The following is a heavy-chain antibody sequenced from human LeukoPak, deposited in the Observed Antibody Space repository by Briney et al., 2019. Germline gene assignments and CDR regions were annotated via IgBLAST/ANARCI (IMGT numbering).Heavy chain of an antibody. Sequence: ASVKVPCKASGYTFTSYYMHWVRQAPGQGLEWMGIINPSGGSTSYAQKFQGRVTMTRDTSTSTVYMELSSLRSEDTAVYYCARPLTGTRRGDAFDIWGQGTMVTVSP. CDR1: GYTFTSYY. V-gene: IGHV1-46*01. J-gene: IGHJ3*02. CDR2: INPSGGST. CDR3: ARPLTGTRRGDAFDI. D-gene: IGHD1-20*01.